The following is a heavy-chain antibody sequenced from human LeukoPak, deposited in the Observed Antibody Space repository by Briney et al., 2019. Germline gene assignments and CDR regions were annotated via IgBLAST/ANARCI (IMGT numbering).Heavy chain of an antibody. J-gene: IGHJ4*02. CDR2: ISSNGGST. Sequence: GGSLRLSCAASGFTFSSYAMHWVRQAPGKGLASVSTISSNGGSTYYVNSVKGRFTISRDNSKNTLFLQMGSLRAEDMAVYYCARGTYYDSSGYYFFDYWGQGTLVTVSS. CDR3: ARGTYYDSSGYYFFDY. V-gene: IGHV3-64*01. CDR1: GFTFSSYA. D-gene: IGHD3-22*01.